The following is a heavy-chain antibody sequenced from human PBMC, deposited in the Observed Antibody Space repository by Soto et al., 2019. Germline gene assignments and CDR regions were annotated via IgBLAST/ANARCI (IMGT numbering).Heavy chain of an antibody. CDR1: GYTFTYRY. CDR3: ARFPTGDNDAFDN. Sequence: ASVKVSCKASGYTFTYRYLHWVRQAPGQALEWMGWITPFNGNTNYAQKFQDRVTITRDRSMSTAYMELSSLRSEDTAMYYCARFPTGDNDAFDNWGQGTMVTVSS. J-gene: IGHJ3*02. V-gene: IGHV1-45*02. D-gene: IGHD7-27*01. CDR2: ITPFNGNT.